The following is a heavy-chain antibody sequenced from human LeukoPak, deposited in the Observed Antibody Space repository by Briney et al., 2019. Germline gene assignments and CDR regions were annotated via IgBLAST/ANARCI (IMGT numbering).Heavy chain of an antibody. CDR2: INPNSGGT. Sequence: ASVKVSCKASGYTFTGYYMHWVRQAPGQGLEWMGWINPNSGGTNNAQKFQGKVTMTMATSISIAYLELSRLRSDDTAVYYCARNPSQERYQAYYFDYWGQGTLVTVSS. J-gene: IGHJ4*02. D-gene: IGHD2-2*01. V-gene: IGHV1-2*02. CDR1: GYTFTGYY. CDR3: ARNPSQERYQAYYFDY.